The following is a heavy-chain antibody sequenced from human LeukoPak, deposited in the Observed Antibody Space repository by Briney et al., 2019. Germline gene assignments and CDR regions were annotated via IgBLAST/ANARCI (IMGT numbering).Heavy chain of an antibody. D-gene: IGHD1-1*01. V-gene: IGHV1-69*04. Sequence: SVKVSCKASGGTFSSYAISWVRQAPGQGLEWMGRIIPILGIANYAQKFQGRVTITADKSTSTAYMELSSLRSEDTAVYYCARAVERRLYYYYGMDVWGQGTLVTVSS. J-gene: IGHJ6*02. CDR3: ARAVERRLYYYYGMDV. CDR2: IIPILGIA. CDR1: GGTFSSYA.